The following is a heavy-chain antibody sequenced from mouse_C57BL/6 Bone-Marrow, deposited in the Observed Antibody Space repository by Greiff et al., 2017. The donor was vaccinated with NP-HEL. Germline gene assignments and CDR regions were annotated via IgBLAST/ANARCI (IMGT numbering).Heavy chain of an antibody. V-gene: IGHV1-82*01. CDR3: AIRDSSGYVDY. J-gene: IGHJ2*01. D-gene: IGHD3-2*02. CDR2: IYPGDGDT. Sequence: VHLQQSGPELVKPGASVKISCKASGYAFSSSWMNWVKQRPGKGLEWIGRIYPGDGDTNYNGKFKGKATLTADKSSSTAYMQLSSLTSEDSAVYFCAIRDSSGYVDYWGQGTTLTVSS. CDR1: GYAFSSSW.